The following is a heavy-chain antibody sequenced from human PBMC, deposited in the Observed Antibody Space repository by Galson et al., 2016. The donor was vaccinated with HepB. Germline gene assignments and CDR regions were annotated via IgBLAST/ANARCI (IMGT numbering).Heavy chain of an antibody. V-gene: IGHV1-2*02. Sequence: SVKVSCKASGYIFIAYYIHWVRQAPGQGLEWMGRINPDSSGANYAQKFQGRVTLTRDTSISTAYMELSSLRSDGTAVYYCARGEMEDYADWGQYGMDVWGKGTTRTVSS. J-gene: IGHJ6*04. D-gene: IGHD4-17*01. CDR1: GYIFIAYY. CDR3: ARGEMEDYADWGQYGMDV. CDR2: INPDSSGA.